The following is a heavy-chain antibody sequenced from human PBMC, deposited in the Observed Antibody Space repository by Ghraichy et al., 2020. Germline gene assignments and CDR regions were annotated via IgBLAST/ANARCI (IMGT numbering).Heavy chain of an antibody. CDR3: ASYSDAWYAAS. J-gene: IGHJ4*02. Sequence: GASLNISCAASGFTFSSYWMTWVRQTPGKGLEWVANIKQDGSGKYYVDSVKGRFTISRDNAKNSLYLQMNSLRAEDTAVYYCASYSDAWYAASWGQGTLVTVSS. V-gene: IGHV3-7*03. CDR1: GFTFSSYW. D-gene: IGHD6-19*01. CDR2: IKQDGSGK.